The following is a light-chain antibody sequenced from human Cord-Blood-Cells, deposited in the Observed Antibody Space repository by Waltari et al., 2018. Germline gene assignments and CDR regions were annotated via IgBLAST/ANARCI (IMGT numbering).Light chain of an antibody. V-gene: IGLV2-14*01. CDR2: DVS. CDR3: SSYTSSSTQV. Sequence: QSALTQPASVSGSPGQSITISCTGTSSAVGGYNYVSWYQQHPGKAPKLMIYDVSKRPSGVSNRFSGSKSGNTASLTISGLQAEDEADYYCSSYTSSSTQVFGGGTKLTVL. CDR1: SSAVGGYNY. J-gene: IGLJ2*01.